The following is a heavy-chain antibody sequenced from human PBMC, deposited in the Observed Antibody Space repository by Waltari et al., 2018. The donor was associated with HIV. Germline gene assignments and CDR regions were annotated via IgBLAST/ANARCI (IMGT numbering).Heavy chain of an antibody. CDR2: ISSSGSTI. CDR3: ATGGGQFRFGVAKRTYGMDV. V-gene: IGHV3-11*01. D-gene: IGHD3-10*01. CDR1: GFTFSDYY. Sequence: QVQLVESGGGLVKPGGSLRLSCAASGFTFSDYYMSWIRQAPGKGLEWVSYISSSGSTIYYADSRKGRVTISRDNAKNALYLQMSSLGAEDTAVYYCATGGGQFRFGVAKRTYGMDVWGQGTTVTVSS. J-gene: IGHJ6*02.